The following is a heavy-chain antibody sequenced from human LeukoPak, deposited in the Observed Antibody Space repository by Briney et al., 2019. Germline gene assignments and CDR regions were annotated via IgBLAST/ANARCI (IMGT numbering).Heavy chain of an antibody. CDR1: GFTFSYYW. CDR3: ARDSPRGWSMDV. J-gene: IGHJ6*03. V-gene: IGHV3-7*01. Sequence: PGGSLGLSCAASGFTFSYYWMYWVRQAPGKGLEWVASIKLDGSEQYYLGSVKGRFTISRDNARNSLYLQMNSLRAEDTAMYYCARDSPRGWSMDVWGKGTTVTVSS. CDR2: IKLDGSEQ. D-gene: IGHD3-10*01.